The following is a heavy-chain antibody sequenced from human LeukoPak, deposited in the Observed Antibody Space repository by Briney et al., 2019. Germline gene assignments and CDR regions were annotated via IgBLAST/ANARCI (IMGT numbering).Heavy chain of an antibody. V-gene: IGHV3-23*01. CDR3: AKAIVVVPAAIQVYYYGMDV. CDR1: GFTFSSYA. J-gene: IGHJ6*02. D-gene: IGHD2-2*02. CDR2: ISGSGGST. Sequence: GGSLRLSCAASGFTFSSYAMSWVRQAPGKGLEWVSAISGSGGSTYYADTVKGRFTISRDNSKNTLYLQMNSLRAEDTAVYYCAKAIVVVPAAIQVYYYGMDVWGQGTTVTVSS.